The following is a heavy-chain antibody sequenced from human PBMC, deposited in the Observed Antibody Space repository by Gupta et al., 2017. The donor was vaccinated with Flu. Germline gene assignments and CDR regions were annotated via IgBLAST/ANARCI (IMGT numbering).Heavy chain of an antibody. CDR3: VKDSLSSSWALFEY. CDR2: ISWKSATI. J-gene: IGHJ4*02. V-gene: IGHV3-9*01. D-gene: IGHD6-6*01. Sequence: DDFAMPWVRRSPGGGLEWVSSISWKSATIAYADSVKGRCTVSRDDAKNSLHLQMNSLGPEDTALYFCVKDSLSSSWALFEYWGQGTLVTVSS. CDR1: DDFA.